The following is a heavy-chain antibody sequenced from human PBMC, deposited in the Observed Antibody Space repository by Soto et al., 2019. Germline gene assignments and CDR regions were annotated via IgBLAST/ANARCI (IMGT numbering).Heavy chain of an antibody. J-gene: IGHJ4*02. D-gene: IGHD6-25*01. CDR1: GFTFSIYA. CDR3: AKERSDHRIAAAAIDY. V-gene: IGHV3-23*01. Sequence: GGSLRLSFAASGFTFSIYALSWVRQAPGRGLEWVSSISGSGDSAYYADSVKGRFTISRDNSKNTLYLQINSLRAEDTAVYYCAKERSDHRIAAAAIDYWGQGA. CDR2: ISGSGDSA.